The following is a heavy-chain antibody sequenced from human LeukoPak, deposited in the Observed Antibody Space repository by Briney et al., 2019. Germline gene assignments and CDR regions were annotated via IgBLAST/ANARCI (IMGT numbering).Heavy chain of an antibody. J-gene: IGHJ6*03. Sequence: ASVKVSCKASGYTFTSYDINWVRQATGQGLEWMGWMNPNSGNTGYAQKFQGRVTMTRNTSISTAYMELSSLRSEDTAVYYCARALRGHYYYYMDVWGKGTTVTISS. CDR3: ARALRGHYYYYMDV. V-gene: IGHV1-8*01. CDR2: MNPNSGNT. D-gene: IGHD3-10*01. CDR1: GYTFTSYD.